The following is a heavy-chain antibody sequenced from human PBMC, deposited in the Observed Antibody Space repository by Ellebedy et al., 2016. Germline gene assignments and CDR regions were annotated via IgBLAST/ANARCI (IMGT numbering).Heavy chain of an antibody. J-gene: IGHJ4*02. CDR1: GFTFSSYS. CDR3: ARERKDGDYYPRGRYFDY. CDR2: ISSSSSYI. V-gene: IGHV3-21*01. D-gene: IGHD4-17*01. Sequence: GESLKISXAASGFTFSSYSMNWVRQAPGKGLEWVSSISSSSSYIYYADSVKGRFTISRDNAKNSLYLQMNSLRAEDTAVYYCARERKDGDYYPRGRYFDYWGQGTLVTVSS.